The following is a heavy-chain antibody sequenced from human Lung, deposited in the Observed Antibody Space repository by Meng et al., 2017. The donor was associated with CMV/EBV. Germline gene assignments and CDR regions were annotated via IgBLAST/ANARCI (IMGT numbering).Heavy chain of an antibody. CDR1: GGSFSSYY. CDR3: LRGPQVSWLRSRLAAFDI. V-gene: IGHV4-34*01. J-gene: IGHJ3*02. CDR2: INHSGGT. D-gene: IGHD5-12*01. Sequence: SETXSLXCAVYGGSFSSYYWTWIRQPPGKGLEWIGEINHSGGTNYKPSLKSRVAILVDTSKNQFSLKLSSLTAADTAVYYCLRGPQVSWLRSRLAAFDIWXQGTMVTVSS.